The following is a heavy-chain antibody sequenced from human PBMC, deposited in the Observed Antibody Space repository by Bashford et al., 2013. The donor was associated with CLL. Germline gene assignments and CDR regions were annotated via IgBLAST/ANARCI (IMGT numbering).Heavy chain of an antibody. CDR1: GGTFSSYA. CDR3: ARLPKSWHYDFWSGYWGPYFVL. J-gene: IGHJ4*02. CDR2: IIPIFGTA. Sequence: SVKGSPARASGGTFSSYAISWVRQAPGQGLEWMGGIIPIFGTANYAQKFQGRVTITADESTSTAYMELSSLRSEDTAVYYCARLPKSWHYDFWSGYWGPYFVLLGPGEPVGSPSPQ. D-gene: IGHD3-3*01. V-gene: IGHV1-69*13.